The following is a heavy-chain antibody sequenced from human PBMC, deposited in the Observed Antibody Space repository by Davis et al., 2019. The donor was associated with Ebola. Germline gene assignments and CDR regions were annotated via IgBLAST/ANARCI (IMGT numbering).Heavy chain of an antibody. D-gene: IGHD2-8*02. J-gene: IGHJ4*02. V-gene: IGHV3-30*02. CDR3: AKDPLGHTGESDC. CDR2: IWYDGRNS. Sequence: GGSLRLSCAASGLTFSRYGMHWVRQAPGKGLEWVAFIWYDGRNSHYIDSVKGRFIISRDNSKNTLYLQMNNLRTDDTAVYYCAKDPLGHTGESDCWGQGTLVTVSS. CDR1: GLTFSRYG.